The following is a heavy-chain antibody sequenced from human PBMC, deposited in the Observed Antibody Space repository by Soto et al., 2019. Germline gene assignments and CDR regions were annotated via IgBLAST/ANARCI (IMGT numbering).Heavy chain of an antibody. CDR2: ISYDGSNK. D-gene: IGHD6-19*01. J-gene: IGHJ4*02. CDR3: AKDRGWSSADLDY. CDR1: GFTFSSFG. V-gene: IGHV3-30*18. Sequence: GGSLRLSCAASGFTFSSFGMHWVRQAPGKGLEWVALISYDGSNKYYADSVKGRFTISRDKSKNTLYLQMNSLRAEDTAVYYCAKDRGWSSADLDYWGQGTLVTVSS.